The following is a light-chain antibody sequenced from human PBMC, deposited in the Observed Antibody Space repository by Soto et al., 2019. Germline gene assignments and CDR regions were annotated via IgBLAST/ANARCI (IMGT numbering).Light chain of an antibody. J-gene: IGKJ4*01. V-gene: IGKV3-15*01. CDR1: QGVSRK. Sequence: EIVMTQSPATLSVAPGERVTFSCRASQGVSRKLAWYQHKPGQAPRLLISGASTGATGIPARFSGSGSGTEFTLTISSLQSEDCAIYYCQQYYTWPITFGGGTKVKIK. CDR2: GAS. CDR3: QQYYTWPIT.